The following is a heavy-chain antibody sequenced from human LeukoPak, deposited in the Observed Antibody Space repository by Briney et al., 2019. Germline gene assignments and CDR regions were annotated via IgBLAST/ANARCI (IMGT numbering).Heavy chain of an antibody. J-gene: IGHJ5*01. CDR2: INHSGAA. CDR1: GGSFSGYN. Sequence: PSETLSLTCAVYGGSFSGYNWNWIRQTPGKGLEWIGEINHSGAAKYNPSLKSRLTISVDTSKNQFSLKLRSVTAADTAVYYCARGSPKHDSWGQGTLVIVSS. V-gene: IGHV4-34*01. CDR3: ARGSPKHDS.